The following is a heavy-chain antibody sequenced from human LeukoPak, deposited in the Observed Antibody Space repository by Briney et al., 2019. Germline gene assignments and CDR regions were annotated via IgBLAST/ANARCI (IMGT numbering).Heavy chain of an antibody. V-gene: IGHV1-2*02. Sequence: ASVNVSCKASGYTFTGYYIHWVRQAPGQGLEWMGWINPNSGGTNYAQKFQGRVTMARDTSITTAYMELSRLRSDDTAMYYCARDWGTSAQTTSFDYWGQGSLVTVSS. CDR2: INPNSGGT. D-gene: IGHD3-16*01. J-gene: IGHJ4*02. CDR3: ARDWGTSAQTTSFDY. CDR1: GYTFTGYY.